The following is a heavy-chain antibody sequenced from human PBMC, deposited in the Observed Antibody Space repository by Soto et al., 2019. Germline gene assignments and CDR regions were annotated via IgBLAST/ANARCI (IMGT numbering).Heavy chain of an antibody. D-gene: IGHD3-9*01. CDR2: ISYDGSNK. J-gene: IGHJ6*02. Sequence: QVQLVESGGGVVQPGRSLRLSCAASGITFSGYAMHWVRQAPGKGLEWVALISYDGSNKYYADSVKGRFTISRDTSKNTLYLHMNSLRAEDTAVYYCARDGGVKRYFDWASYGMDVWGQGTTVTVSS. CDR3: ARDGGVKRYFDWASYGMDV. V-gene: IGHV3-30-3*01. CDR1: GITFSGYA.